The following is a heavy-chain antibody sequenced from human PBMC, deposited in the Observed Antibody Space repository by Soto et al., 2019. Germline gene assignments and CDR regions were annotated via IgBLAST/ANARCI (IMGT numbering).Heavy chain of an antibody. J-gene: IGHJ2*01. Sequence: GGSLRLSCAASGFTFSRYWMDWVRQAPRKGLEWVATIKHDGSEKYYVDSVKGRFIISRDNAKNSVFLQMNGLRVEDTAVYYGARGTRFSSSWLGYFDLWGRGT. CDR1: GFTFSRYW. V-gene: IGHV3-7*01. D-gene: IGHD6-13*01. CDR2: IKHDGSEK. CDR3: ARGTRFSSSWLGYFDL.